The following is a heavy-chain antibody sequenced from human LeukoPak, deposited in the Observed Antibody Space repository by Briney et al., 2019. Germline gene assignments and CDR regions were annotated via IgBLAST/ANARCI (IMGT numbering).Heavy chain of an antibody. Sequence: ASVKVSCKASGYTFTNNDIHWVRQATGQGLEWMGWMHPNSDDTGYAQKFQGRVTMTRNTSISTAYMELSSLRSEDTAAYYCATQYYDILTGRLIFDYWGQGTLVTVSS. V-gene: IGHV1-8*01. J-gene: IGHJ4*02. CDR2: MHPNSDDT. D-gene: IGHD3-9*01. CDR3: ATQYYDILTGRLIFDY. CDR1: GYTFTNND.